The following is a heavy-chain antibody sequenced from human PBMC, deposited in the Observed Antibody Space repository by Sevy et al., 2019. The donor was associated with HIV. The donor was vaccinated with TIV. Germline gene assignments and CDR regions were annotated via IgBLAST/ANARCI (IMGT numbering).Heavy chain of an antibody. Sequence: SETLSLTCTVSGGSISSYYWSWIRQPPGKGLEWIGYIYYSGSTNYNPSLKSRVTISVDMSKNQFSLKLSSVTAADTAVYYCARIGMTTVTTPFDYWGQGTLVTVSS. CDR1: GGSISSYY. CDR2: IYYSGST. V-gene: IGHV4-59*01. J-gene: IGHJ4*02. CDR3: ARIGMTTVTTPFDY. D-gene: IGHD4-17*01.